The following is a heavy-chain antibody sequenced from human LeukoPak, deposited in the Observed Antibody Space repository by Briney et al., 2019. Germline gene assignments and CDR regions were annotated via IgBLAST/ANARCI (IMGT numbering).Heavy chain of an antibody. Sequence: PSETLSLTCTVSCASITSYYWRWIRQPPGKGLEWIGYISYSGSTNYNPSLKSRVTISADTSKNQLSLTLSSVTTADTAVYYCARHPELYFFDYWGQGTLVTVSS. V-gene: IGHV4-59*08. CDR3: ARHPELYFFDY. J-gene: IGHJ4*02. D-gene: IGHD3-10*01. CDR1: CASITSYY. CDR2: ISYSGST.